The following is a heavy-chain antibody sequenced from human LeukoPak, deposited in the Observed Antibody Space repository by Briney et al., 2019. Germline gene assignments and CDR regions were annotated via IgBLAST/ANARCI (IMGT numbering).Heavy chain of an antibody. J-gene: IGHJ4*02. D-gene: IGHD5-24*01. CDR1: GFTFSSYG. CDR2: ITSSSSYI. V-gene: IGHV3-21*01. CDR3: AREGDGYNSPIDY. Sequence: GGSLRLSCAASGFTFSSYGMHWVRQAPGKGLEWVSSITSSSSYIYYADSVKGRFTISRDNAKNSLFLQMNSLRVEDTAVYYCAREGDGYNSPIDYWGQGTQVTVSS.